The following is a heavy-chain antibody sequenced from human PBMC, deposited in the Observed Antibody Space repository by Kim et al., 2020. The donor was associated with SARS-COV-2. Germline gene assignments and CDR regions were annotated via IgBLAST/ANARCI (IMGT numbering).Heavy chain of an antibody. CDR3: TRVNPIAGGWYDAFDI. CDR2: IRSKPNNYAT. J-gene: IGHJ3*02. D-gene: IGHD6-19*01. Sequence: GGSLRLSCAASGFTFSGSTMHWVRQASGKGLEWAGRIRSKPNNYATAYAASVKGRFTISRDDSKNTAYLQMSSLKTEDTAVYYCTRVNPIAGGWYDAFDIWGQGTMVTVSS. CDR1: GFTFSGST. V-gene: IGHV3-73*01.